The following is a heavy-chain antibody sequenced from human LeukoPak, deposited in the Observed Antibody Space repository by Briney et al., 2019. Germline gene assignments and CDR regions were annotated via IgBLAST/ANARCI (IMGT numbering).Heavy chain of an antibody. V-gene: IGHV4-4*07. Sequence: TETLSLTCTVSGGSISSYYWSWIRQPAGKGLEWIGRISSTGRTDYNPSPTSRVTISIDTSKNQFSMNLNSVTAADTAVYYCAKGAGPPWFDPWGQGTLVTVSS. CDR3: AKGAGPPWFDP. J-gene: IGHJ5*02. CDR2: ISSTGRT. CDR1: GGSISSYY. D-gene: IGHD6-19*01.